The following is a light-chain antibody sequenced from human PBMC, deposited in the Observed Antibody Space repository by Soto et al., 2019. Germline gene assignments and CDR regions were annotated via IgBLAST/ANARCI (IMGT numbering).Light chain of an antibody. CDR1: QSISDW. V-gene: IGKV1-5*01. CDR3: RQYNSYS. J-gene: IGKJ1*01. CDR2: DIS. Sequence: DIQMTQSPSTLSASVGDRVTITCRASQSISDWLAWYQQKPGKAPKLLIYDISNLEIGVPSRFSGSGSGTEFTLTISGLQPDDFATYYCRQYNSYSFGQGTKVEIK.